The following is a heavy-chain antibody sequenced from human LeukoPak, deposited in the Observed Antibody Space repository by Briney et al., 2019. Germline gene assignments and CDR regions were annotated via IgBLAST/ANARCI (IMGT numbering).Heavy chain of an antibody. Sequence: SLSLSCAASGFTCSTYAMSSVRQAPGMGLEWVSAISGSGGSTYYADSVKGRFTISRDNSKNTLYLQMNSLRAEDTAVYYCAKGRPVTTFDYWGQGTLVTVSS. V-gene: IGHV3-23*01. CDR1: GFTCSTYA. J-gene: IGHJ4*02. CDR3: AKGRPVTTFDY. D-gene: IGHD4-17*01. CDR2: ISGSGGST.